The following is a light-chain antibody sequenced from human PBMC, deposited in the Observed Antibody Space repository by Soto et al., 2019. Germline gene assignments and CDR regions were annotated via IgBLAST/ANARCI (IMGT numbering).Light chain of an antibody. CDR1: NSDVGGYNY. CDR2: DVS. J-gene: IGLJ2*01. V-gene: IGLV2-14*01. CDR3: SSYTSSSTRV. Sequence: QSALTQPASVSGSPGQSITISCTGTNSDVGGYNYVSWYQQHSGKAPKLMIYDVSNRPSGVSNRFSGSKSGNTASLTISGLQAEDEADYYCSSYTSSSTRVFGGGTKLTVL.